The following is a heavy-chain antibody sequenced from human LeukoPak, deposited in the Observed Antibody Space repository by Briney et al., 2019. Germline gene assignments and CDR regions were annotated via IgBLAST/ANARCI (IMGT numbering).Heavy chain of an antibody. V-gene: IGHV3-30*18. CDR1: GFTFSSYG. Sequence: GRSLRLSCAASGFTFSSYGMHWVRQAPGKGLEWVAVISYDGSNKYYADSVKGRLTISRDNSKNTLYLQMNSLRAEDTAVYYCAKVSIQTYFDYWGQGTLVTVSS. CDR3: AKVSIQTYFDY. D-gene: IGHD1-1*01. J-gene: IGHJ4*02. CDR2: ISYDGSNK.